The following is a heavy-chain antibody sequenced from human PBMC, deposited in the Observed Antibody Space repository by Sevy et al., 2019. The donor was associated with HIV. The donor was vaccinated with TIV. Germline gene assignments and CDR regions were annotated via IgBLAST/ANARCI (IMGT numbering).Heavy chain of an antibody. Sequence: GGSLRLSCAASGFTFSRNAMSWVRQAPGKGLEWASGITGSGGSTYYADSVKGRFTISRDNSKNTLYLQMNSLRVEDTAVCYSAKVGYCGSTSCYSIYYGMDVWGQGTTVFVSS. CDR2: ITGSGGST. D-gene: IGHD2-2*02. V-gene: IGHV3-23*01. CDR3: AKVGYCGSTSCYSIYYGMDV. J-gene: IGHJ6*02. CDR1: GFTFSRNA.